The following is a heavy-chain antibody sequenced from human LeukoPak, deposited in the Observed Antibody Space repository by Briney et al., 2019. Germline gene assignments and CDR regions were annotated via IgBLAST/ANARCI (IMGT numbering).Heavy chain of an antibody. J-gene: IGHJ3*02. V-gene: IGHV1-69*13. CDR3: AREGSGSSAFDI. CDR2: IIPIFGTA. CDR1: GGTFTSFA. Sequence: SVKVSCKASGGTFTSFAINWVRQAPGQGLEWMGGIIPIFGTANYAQKFQGRVTITADESTSTAYMELSSLRSEDTAVYYCAREGSGSSAFDIWGQGTMVTVSS. D-gene: IGHD1-26*01.